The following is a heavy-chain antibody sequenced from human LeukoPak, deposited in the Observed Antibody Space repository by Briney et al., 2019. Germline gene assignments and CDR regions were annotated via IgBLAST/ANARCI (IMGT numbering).Heavy chain of an antibody. Sequence: GGSLRLSCAASGFTFDDYAMHWVRQAPGKGLEWVSGISWNSAGLGYADSVKGRFTISRDNAKNSLYLQMNSLRAEDTAVYYCARVVPDAKGNYYYGMDVWGQGTTVTVSS. J-gene: IGHJ6*02. D-gene: IGHD2-2*01. CDR2: ISWNSAGL. CDR3: ARVVPDAKGNYYYGMDV. V-gene: IGHV3-9*01. CDR1: GFTFDDYA.